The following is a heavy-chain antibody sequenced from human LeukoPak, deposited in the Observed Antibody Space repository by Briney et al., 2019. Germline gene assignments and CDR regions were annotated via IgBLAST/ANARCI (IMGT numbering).Heavy chain of an antibody. CDR2: ISNDERNK. D-gene: IGHD3-10*01. J-gene: IGHJ4*02. CDR1: GSNFHNFA. CDR3: AIQKADLITMIRGVVAY. Sequence: ERSLRLSCEASGSNFHNFAMHWVRQAPGKGLEWVAVISNDERNKYYTDSVKGRFTISRDNSKSTVYLQMNSLRPEDTAVYYCAIQKADLITMIRGVVAYWGQGTLVTVSS. V-gene: IGHV3-30*04.